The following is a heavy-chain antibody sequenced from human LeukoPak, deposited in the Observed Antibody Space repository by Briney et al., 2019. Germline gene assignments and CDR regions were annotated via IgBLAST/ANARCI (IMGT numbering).Heavy chain of an antibody. Sequence: ASVKVSCKASGYTFSSYDINWVRQATGQGLEWMGWMNPNSGNTGYAQKFQGRVTMTRNTSISTAYMELSSLRSEDTAVYYCARVLNIFGVVITDAFDIWGQGTMVTVSS. CDR3: ARVLNIFGVVITDAFDI. V-gene: IGHV1-8*01. CDR2: MNPNSGNT. J-gene: IGHJ3*02. D-gene: IGHD3-3*02. CDR1: GYTFSSYD.